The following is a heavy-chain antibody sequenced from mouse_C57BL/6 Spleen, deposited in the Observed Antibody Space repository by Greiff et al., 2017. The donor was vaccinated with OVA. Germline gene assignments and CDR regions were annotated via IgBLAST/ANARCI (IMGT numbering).Heavy chain of an antibody. CDR2: IDPSDSYT. D-gene: IGHD3-2*02. Sequence: QVQLQPPWAELVKPGASVKLSCTASGYTFTSYWMQWVKQRPGPGLEWIGEIDPSDSYTNYNQKFNGKSTLTVDTSSRTAYRQRSSMTYEDAAVYYSARGRAGYEDYWGQGTTLTDSS. CDR1: GYTFTSYW. J-gene: IGHJ2*01. CDR3: ARGRAGYEDY. V-gene: IGHV1-50*01.